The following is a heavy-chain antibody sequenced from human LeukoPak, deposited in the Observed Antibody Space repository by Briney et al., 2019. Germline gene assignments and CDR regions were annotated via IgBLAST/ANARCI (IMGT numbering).Heavy chain of an antibody. CDR1: GYTFTTYD. V-gene: IGHV1-8*03. Sequence: ASVKVSCKASGYTFTTYDINWVRQAAGQGFEWMGWMNPKSGDAGYADKFQGRVAITRDTSINTAYLELSALTSDDTAVYYCAREGPNPFDYWGQGTLVTVSS. J-gene: IGHJ4*02. CDR3: AREGPNPFDY. CDR2: MNPKSGDA.